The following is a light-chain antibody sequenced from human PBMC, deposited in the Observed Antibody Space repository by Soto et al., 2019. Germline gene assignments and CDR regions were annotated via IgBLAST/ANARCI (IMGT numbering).Light chain of an antibody. V-gene: IGLV2-23*02. CDR2: EVS. CDR1: SSDVGSYNL. CDR3: CSYAGSSTPFYV. Sequence: QSVLTQPASVSGSPGQSITLSCTGTSSDVGSYNLVSWYQQHPGKAPKLMIYEVSKRPSGVSNRFSGSKSGNTASLTISGLQAEDEADYYCCSYAGSSTPFYVFGTGTKVTVL. J-gene: IGLJ1*01.